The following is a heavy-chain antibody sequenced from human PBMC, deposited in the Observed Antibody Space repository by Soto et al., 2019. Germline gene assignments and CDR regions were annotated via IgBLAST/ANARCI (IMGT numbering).Heavy chain of an antibody. J-gene: IGHJ6*03. Sequence: QVQLQQWGAGLLKPSETLSLTCAVYGGSFSGYQLSWIRQTPWQVLEWIGGINDSGDINYNPSLTSRVTVLVDSPTKRIYLRLSAVTAAATAWYYCASCVILVFGELSRRGGYYYYMDVWGKGTTVTVSS. D-gene: IGHD3-10*02. V-gene: IGHV4-34*01. CDR1: GGSFSGYQ. CDR3: ASCVILVFGELSRRGGYYYYMDV. CDR2: INDSGDI.